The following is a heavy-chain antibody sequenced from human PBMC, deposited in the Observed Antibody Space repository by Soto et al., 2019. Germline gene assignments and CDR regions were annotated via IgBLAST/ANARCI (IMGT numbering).Heavy chain of an antibody. J-gene: IGHJ4*02. D-gene: IGHD6-6*01. CDR2: TNPNTGGT. CDR1: GYTFTAYY. V-gene: IGHV1-2*02. CDR3: ARDRPPDS. Sequence: GASVKVSCKASGYTFTAYYIHWVRQAPGQGLEWMGTTNPNTGGTNYAQKFQGRVTMTRDTSISTAYMEVSRLRSDDTAVYYCARDRPPDSWGQGTLVTVSS.